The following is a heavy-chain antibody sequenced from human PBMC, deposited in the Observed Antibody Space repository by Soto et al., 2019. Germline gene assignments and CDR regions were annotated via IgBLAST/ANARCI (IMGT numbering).Heavy chain of an antibody. D-gene: IGHD2-15*01. J-gene: IGHJ6*02. Sequence: HVQLVQSGAEVKKPGSSVKVSCKASGGTFRNYAISWVRQAPGQGLEWMGGIIPIFRTPDYAQKFQGRVTLTAHEPTGPAYMEPNSVRSEATAVHYWATDPGSTAAAPWSSYGMDVWRQGTTVTVSS. CDR2: IIPIFRTP. V-gene: IGHV1-69*12. CDR3: ATDPGSTAAAPWSSYGMDV. CDR1: GGTFRNYA.